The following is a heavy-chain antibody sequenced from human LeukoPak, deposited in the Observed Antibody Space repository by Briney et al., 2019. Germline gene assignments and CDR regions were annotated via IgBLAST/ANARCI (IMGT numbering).Heavy chain of an antibody. CDR2: IYYSGST. D-gene: IGHD5-18*01. CDR1: GGSVSSDSYY. Sequence: PSQTLSLTCTVSGGSVSSDSYYWSWIRQPPGKGLEWIVYIYYSGSTNYNPSLKSRVTISVHTSKNQFSLKLSSVTAADTAVYYCARVGGYSYGYHNYGMDVWGQGTTVTVSS. CDR3: ARVGGYSYGYHNYGMDV. J-gene: IGHJ6*02. V-gene: IGHV4-61*01.